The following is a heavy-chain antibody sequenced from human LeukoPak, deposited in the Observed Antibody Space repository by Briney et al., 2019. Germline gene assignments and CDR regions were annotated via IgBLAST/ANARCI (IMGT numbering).Heavy chain of an antibody. V-gene: IGHV3-13*01. CDR3: ARKLGGSYYLGMDV. D-gene: IGHD1-26*01. Sequence: PGGSLRLSCAASGFTFSSYDMHWVRQATGKGLEWVSAIGTAGDTYYPGSVKGRFTISRENAKNSLYLQMNSLRAGDTAVYYCARKLGGSYYLGMDVWGQGTTVTVSS. CDR1: GFTFSSYD. J-gene: IGHJ6*02. CDR2: IGTAGDT.